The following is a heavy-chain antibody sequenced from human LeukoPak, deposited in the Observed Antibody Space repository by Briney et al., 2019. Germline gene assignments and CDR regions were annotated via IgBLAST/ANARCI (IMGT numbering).Heavy chain of an antibody. Sequence: SVKVSCKASGGTFSSYAISWVRQALGQRLEWMGGIIPIFGTANYAQKFQGRVTITTDESTSTAYMELSSLRSEDTAVYYCARFSDYGDYGGFDYWGQGTLVTVSS. CDR2: IIPIFGTA. V-gene: IGHV1-69*05. J-gene: IGHJ4*02. D-gene: IGHD4-17*01. CDR3: ARFSDYGDYGGFDY. CDR1: GGTFSSYA.